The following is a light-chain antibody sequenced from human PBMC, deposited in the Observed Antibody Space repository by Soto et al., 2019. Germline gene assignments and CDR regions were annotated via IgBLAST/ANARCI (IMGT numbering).Light chain of an antibody. J-gene: IGLJ1*01. CDR1: ISNIGSNT. CDR3: AAWDDSLNGLV. Sequence: QSVLTQPPSASGTPGQRVTISCSGSISNIGSNTVNWYQQLPGTAPKLLIYSNNQRPSGGPDRFSGSKSGTSASLAISVLQSEDEADYYCAAWDDSLNGLVFGTGTKLTVL. CDR2: SNN. V-gene: IGLV1-44*01.